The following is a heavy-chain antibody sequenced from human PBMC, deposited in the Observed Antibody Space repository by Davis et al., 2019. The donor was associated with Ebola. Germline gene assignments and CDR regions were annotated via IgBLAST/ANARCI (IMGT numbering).Heavy chain of an antibody. CDR1: GFTFSSYA. Sequence: KISCAASGFTFSSYAISWVRQAPGQGLEWMGGIIPIFGTANYAQKFQGRVTITADESTSTAYMELSSLRSEDTAVYYCARGDDYDYIWGSYRCDYWGQGTLVTVSS. CDR2: IIPIFGTA. V-gene: IGHV1-69*01. CDR3: ARGDDYDYIWGSYRCDY. J-gene: IGHJ4*02. D-gene: IGHD3-16*02.